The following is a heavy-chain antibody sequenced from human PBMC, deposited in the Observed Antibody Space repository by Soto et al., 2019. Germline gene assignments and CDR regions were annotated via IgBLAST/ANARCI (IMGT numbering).Heavy chain of an antibody. Sequence: HPGGSLRLSCAASGFTFSSYEMNWVRQAPGKGLEWISYISSSGSPIYYADSVKGRFTISRDNAKNSLYLQMISLRAEDTAIYYCARDYGSGWLFDYWGQGTLVTVSP. D-gene: IGHD6-19*01. CDR1: GFTFSSYE. CDR2: ISSSGSPI. J-gene: IGHJ4*02. V-gene: IGHV3-48*03. CDR3: ARDYGSGWLFDY.